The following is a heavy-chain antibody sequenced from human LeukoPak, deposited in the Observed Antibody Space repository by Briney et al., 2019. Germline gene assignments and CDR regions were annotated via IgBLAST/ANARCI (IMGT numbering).Heavy chain of an antibody. J-gene: IGHJ5*02. V-gene: IGHV4-34*01. CDR1: GGSFSGYY. Sequence: PSETLSLTCAVYGGSFSGYYWSWIRQPPGKGLEWIGEINDSGSTNYNLSLKSRVTISADTSKNQFSLNLRSVIAADTAVYYCARGLRLGYCSGGSCYYWFDPWGQGTRVTVSS. CDR2: INDSGST. CDR3: ARGLRLGYCSGGSCYYWFDP. D-gene: IGHD2-15*01.